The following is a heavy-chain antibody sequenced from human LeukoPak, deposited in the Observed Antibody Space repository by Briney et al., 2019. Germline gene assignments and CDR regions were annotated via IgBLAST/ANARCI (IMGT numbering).Heavy chain of an antibody. CDR1: GYTFTGYY. V-gene: IGHV1-2*02. Sequence: ASVKVSCKASGYTFTGYYMHWVRQAPRQGLEWMGWINPNSGGTNYAQKFQGRVTMTRDTSISTAYMELSRLRSDDTAVYYCASLAHFDGSTYYPDFWGQGTLVTVSS. CDR2: INPNSGGT. CDR3: ASLAHFDGSTYYPDF. J-gene: IGHJ4*02. D-gene: IGHD3-22*01.